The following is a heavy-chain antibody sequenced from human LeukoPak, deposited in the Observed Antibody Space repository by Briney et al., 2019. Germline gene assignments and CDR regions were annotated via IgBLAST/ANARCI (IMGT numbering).Heavy chain of an antibody. V-gene: IGHV1-2*02. CDR2: INPNSGGT. CDR3: ARESMWLVRGVITSRYYFDY. J-gene: IGHJ4*02. CDR1: GYTFTGYY. D-gene: IGHD3-10*01. Sequence: ASAKVSCKASGYTFTGYYMHWVRQAPGQGLEWMGWINPNSGGTNYAQKFQGSVTMTRDTSISTAYMELSRLRSDDTAVYYCARESMWLVRGVITSRYYFDYWGQGTLVTVSS.